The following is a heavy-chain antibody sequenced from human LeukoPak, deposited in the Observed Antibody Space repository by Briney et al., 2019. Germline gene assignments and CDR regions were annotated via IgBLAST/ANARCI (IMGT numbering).Heavy chain of an antibody. CDR2: IYYSGST. Sequence: SETPSLTCTVSGGSISSYYWSWIRQPPGKGLEWIGYIYYSGSTNYNPSLKSRVTISVDTSKNQFSLKLSSVTAADTAVYYCARGYYYDSSGYSYYFDYWGQGTLVTVSS. V-gene: IGHV4-59*01. CDR1: GGSISSYY. CDR3: ARGYYYDSSGYSYYFDY. J-gene: IGHJ4*02. D-gene: IGHD3-22*01.